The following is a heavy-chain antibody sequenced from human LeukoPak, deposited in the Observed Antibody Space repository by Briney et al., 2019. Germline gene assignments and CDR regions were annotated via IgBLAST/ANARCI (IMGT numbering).Heavy chain of an antibody. CDR1: GFTFSSYS. CDR3: AKAEDYYDSSGYSQLGY. CDR2: ISSSSSYI. D-gene: IGHD3-22*01. J-gene: IGHJ4*02. Sequence: GSLRLSCAASGFTFSSYSMNWVRQAPGKGLEWVSSISSSSSYIYYADSVKGRFTISRDNSKNTLYLQMNSLRAEDTAVYYCAKAEDYYDSSGYSQLGYWGQGTLVTVSS. V-gene: IGHV3-21*01.